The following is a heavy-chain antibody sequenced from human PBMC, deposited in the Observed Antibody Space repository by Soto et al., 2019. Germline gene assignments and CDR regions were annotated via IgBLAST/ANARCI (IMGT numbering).Heavy chain of an antibody. V-gene: IGHV3-64D*06. Sequence: GGSLRLSCSASGFTFSSYAMHWVRQAPGKGLEYVSAISSNGGSTYYADSVKGRFTISRDNSKNTLYLQMSSLRAEDTTVYYCVKWIVSEYGDYRGRYYYGMDVWGQGTTVTVSS. J-gene: IGHJ6*02. D-gene: IGHD4-17*01. CDR1: GFTFSSYA. CDR2: ISSNGGST. CDR3: VKWIVSEYGDYRGRYYYGMDV.